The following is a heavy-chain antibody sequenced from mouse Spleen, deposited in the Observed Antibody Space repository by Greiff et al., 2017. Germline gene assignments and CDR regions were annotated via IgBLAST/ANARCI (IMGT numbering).Heavy chain of an antibody. Sequence: EVKLMESGGGLVQPGGSRKLSCAASGFTFSSYAMSWVRQSPEKRLEWVAEISSGGSYTYYPDTVTGRFTISRDNAKNTLYLEMSSLRSEDTAMYYCARDGNYGAMDYWGQGTSVTVSS. D-gene: IGHD2-1*01. J-gene: IGHJ4*01. CDR3: ARDGNYGAMDY. V-gene: IGHV5-9-4*01. CDR2: ISSGGSYT. CDR1: GFTFSSYA.